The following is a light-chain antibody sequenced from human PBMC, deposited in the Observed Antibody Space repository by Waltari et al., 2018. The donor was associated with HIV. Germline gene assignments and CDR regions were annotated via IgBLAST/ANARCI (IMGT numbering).Light chain of an antibody. CDR1: SSNLGAGYD. Sequence: QSVLTQPPSVSGAPGPRVNIPCPGSSSNLGAGYDVNWYQQLPGTAPKLLIYGNSNRPSVVPDRFSGSKSGTSASLAITGLQAEDEADYYCQSYDSSLRGVFGGGTKLTVL. CDR3: QSYDSSLRGV. V-gene: IGLV1-40*01. J-gene: IGLJ2*01. CDR2: GNS.